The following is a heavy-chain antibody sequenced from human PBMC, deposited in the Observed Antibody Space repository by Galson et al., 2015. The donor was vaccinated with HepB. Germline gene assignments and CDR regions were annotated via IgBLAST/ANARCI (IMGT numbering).Heavy chain of an antibody. CDR1: GGSISSRNYY. CDR2: FYYSGST. D-gene: IGHD3-10*01. Sequence: SETLSLTCTVSGGSISSRNYYWGWVRQPPGKVLEWIGSFYYSGSTYYNPSLKSRVTISGDMSKNQFSLKLTSVTAADTAVYYCARAVRSEYYFGSAHFDYWGQGSLVTVPS. J-gene: IGHJ4*02. CDR3: ARAVRSEYYFGSAHFDY. V-gene: IGHV4-39*07.